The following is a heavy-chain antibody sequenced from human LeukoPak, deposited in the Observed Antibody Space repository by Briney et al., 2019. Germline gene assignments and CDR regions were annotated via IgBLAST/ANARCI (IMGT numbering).Heavy chain of an antibody. CDR3: ARRLTGSLYAFDI. CDR2: TYYRSKWYY. Sequence: SQTLSLTCAISGDTVSSGSAAWNWIRQSPSRGLEWLGRTYYRSKWYYEYALSVKSRININQDTSKNQFSLQLNSVTPDDSAIYYCARRLTGSLYAFDIWGQGTVVTVSS. V-gene: IGHV6-1*01. D-gene: IGHD1-26*01. J-gene: IGHJ3*02. CDR1: GDTVSSGSAA.